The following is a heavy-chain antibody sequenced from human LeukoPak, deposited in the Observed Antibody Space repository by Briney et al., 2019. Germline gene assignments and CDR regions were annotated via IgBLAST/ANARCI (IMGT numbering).Heavy chain of an antibody. V-gene: IGHV4-61*05. CDR2: IYYTGTT. CDR1: GGSISGTYY. Sequence: SETLSLTCTVSGGSISGTYYWGWIPQPPGKGLGWTGFIYYTGTTDSNPSLKSPVTISLDTTTNQFSMNLSSASAADTAVYSSARRWVYGKRSFDDWGQGTMVTVSS. CDR3: ARRWVYGKRSFDD. J-gene: IGHJ3*01. D-gene: IGHD3-10*01.